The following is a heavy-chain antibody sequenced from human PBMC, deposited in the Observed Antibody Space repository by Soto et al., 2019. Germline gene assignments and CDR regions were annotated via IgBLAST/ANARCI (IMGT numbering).Heavy chain of an antibody. Sequence: GGSLRLSCAASGFTFSSYAMSWVRQAPGKGLEWVSAISGSGGSTYYNPSLKSRVTISVDTSKNQFSLKLSSVTAADTAVYYCARHPSPRIAALWRAPDYWGQGTLVTVSS. J-gene: IGHJ4*02. D-gene: IGHD6-6*01. CDR1: GFTFSSYA. V-gene: IGHV3-23*01. CDR2: ISGSGGST. CDR3: ARHPSPRIAALWRAPDY.